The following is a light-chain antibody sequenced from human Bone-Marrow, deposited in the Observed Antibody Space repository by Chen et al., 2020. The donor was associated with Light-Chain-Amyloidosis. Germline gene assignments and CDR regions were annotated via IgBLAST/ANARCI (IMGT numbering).Light chain of an antibody. CDR2: EDA. CDR1: SGSIATNY. V-gene: IGLV6-57*01. J-gene: IGLJ3*02. CDR3: QSYQGSSQGV. Sequence: NFMLTQPHSVSEPPGKTVIISCTRSSGSIATNYVQWYQQRPGSSPTTVIYEDAQSPSGVSDRFSGSIDRSSNSASITRSGVEAEDEADYYCQSYQGSSQGVFGGGTKLTVL.